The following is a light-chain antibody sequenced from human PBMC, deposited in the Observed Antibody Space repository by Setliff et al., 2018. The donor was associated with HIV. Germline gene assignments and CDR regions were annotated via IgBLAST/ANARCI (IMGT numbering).Light chain of an antibody. Sequence: QSALAQVASVSGSLGQLITISCTGSSSDIGGHNLVSWFRVDPGKAPKLIIHNVYLLASGVSPRFSASKSGNTASLTIFGLQSEDEGDYYCCSYSRSTVPYVFGSGTKVTVL. CDR2: NVY. CDR3: CSYSRSTVPYV. J-gene: IGLJ1*01. V-gene: IGLV2-23*02. CDR1: SSDIGGHNL.